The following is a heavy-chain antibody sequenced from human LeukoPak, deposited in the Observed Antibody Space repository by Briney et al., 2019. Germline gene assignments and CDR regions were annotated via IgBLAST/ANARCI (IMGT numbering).Heavy chain of an antibody. V-gene: IGHV4-59*01. Sequence: SETLSLTCIVSGGSISSYYWSWIRQPPGKGLEWIGYIYYSGSTNYSPSLKSRVTISVDTSKNQLSLKLSSVTAADTAVYYCARAQLGMDVDYWGQGTLVTVSS. CDR2: IYYSGST. CDR3: ARAQLGMDVDY. CDR1: GGSISSYY. D-gene: IGHD7-27*01. J-gene: IGHJ4*02.